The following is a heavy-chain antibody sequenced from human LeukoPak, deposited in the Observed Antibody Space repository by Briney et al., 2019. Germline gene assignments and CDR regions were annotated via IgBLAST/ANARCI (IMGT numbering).Heavy chain of an antibody. D-gene: IGHD3-16*02. CDR3: VGGRGDDVWWSYRYNAHYFDY. J-gene: IGHJ4*02. CDR1: GGSFSGYY. V-gene: IGHV4-34*01. CDR2: INHSGST. Sequence: SETLSLTCAVYGGSFSGYYWSWIRQPPGKGLEWPGEINHSGSTNYNPSLKSRVTISVDTSKNQFSLKLSSVTAADTAVYCCVGGRGDDVWWSYRYNAHYFDYWGQGTLVTVSS.